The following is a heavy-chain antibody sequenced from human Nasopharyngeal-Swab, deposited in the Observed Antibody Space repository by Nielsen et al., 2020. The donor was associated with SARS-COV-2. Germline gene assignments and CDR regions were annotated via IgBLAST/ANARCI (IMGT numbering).Heavy chain of an antibody. V-gene: IGHV4-59*01. J-gene: IGHJ4*02. D-gene: IGHD3-22*01. Sequence: SETLSLTCTVSGGSISTYSWTWIRQLPGKLLEWIGYIYYNGITNYNPSLKSRVTISVDISQNQFSLRLSSVTAADTAVYYCARGSFFDSSGYYAPSFDYWGQGTLVTVSS. CDR3: ARGSFFDSSGYYAPSFDY. CDR2: IYYNGIT. CDR1: GGSISTYS.